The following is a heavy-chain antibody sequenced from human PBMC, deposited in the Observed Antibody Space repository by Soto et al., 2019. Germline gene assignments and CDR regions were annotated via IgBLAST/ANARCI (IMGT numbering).Heavy chain of an antibody. CDR3: AKENLYYYDYYFDY. CDR2: ISGSGGSK. D-gene: IGHD3-22*01. Sequence: PGGSLRLSCAASGFTFSSYAMSWVRQAPGKGLEWVSAISGSGGSKYYAESVKGRFTISRDNSKNTLYLQMNSLRAEDTAVYYCAKENLYYYDYYFDYWGQGTLVTVSS. V-gene: IGHV3-23*01. CDR1: GFTFSSYA. J-gene: IGHJ4*02.